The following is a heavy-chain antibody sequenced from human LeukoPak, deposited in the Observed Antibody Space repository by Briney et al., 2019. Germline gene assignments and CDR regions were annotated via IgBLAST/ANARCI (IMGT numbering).Heavy chain of an antibody. Sequence: GGSLRLSCTASGFTFSIYGMHWVRQAPGKGLEWVAFIGYDGSNKYYADSVKGRFTISRDNSKNTLYLQMNSLRAEDTAVYYCAKDYGDYCDYWGQGTLVTVSS. V-gene: IGHV3-30*02. D-gene: IGHD4-17*01. CDR2: IGYDGSNK. J-gene: IGHJ4*02. CDR3: AKDYGDYCDY. CDR1: GFTFSIYG.